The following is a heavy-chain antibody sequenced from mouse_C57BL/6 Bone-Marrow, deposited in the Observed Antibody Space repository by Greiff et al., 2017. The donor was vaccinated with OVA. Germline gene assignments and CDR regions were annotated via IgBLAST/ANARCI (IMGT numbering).Heavy chain of an antibody. D-gene: IGHD2-4*01. J-gene: IGHJ1*03. V-gene: IGHV1-69*01. Sequence: VKLQQPGAELVMPGASVKLSCKASGYTFTSYWMHWVKQRPGQGLEWIGEIDTSDSYTNYNQKFKGKSTLTVDKSSSTAYMQLSSLTSEDSAVYYCARNDYTRYFDVWGTGTTVTVSS. CDR2: IDTSDSYT. CDR1: GYTFTSYW. CDR3: ARNDYTRYFDV.